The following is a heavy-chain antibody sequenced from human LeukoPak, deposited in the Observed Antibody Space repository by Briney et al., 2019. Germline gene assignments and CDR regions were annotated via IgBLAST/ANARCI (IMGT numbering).Heavy chain of an antibody. V-gene: IGHV4-4*08. J-gene: IGHJ4*02. CDR2: ISHTGDI. Sequence: SETLSLTCTVSGFSITSPYWSWIRQPPEKGLEWIGYISHTGDINYNPSLKGRVTMSLDTSKSQFSLNLNSVTAADTAVYYCARTARLPGYWGQGVLVTVSS. CDR1: GFSITSPY. D-gene: IGHD2-8*02. CDR3: ARTARLPGY.